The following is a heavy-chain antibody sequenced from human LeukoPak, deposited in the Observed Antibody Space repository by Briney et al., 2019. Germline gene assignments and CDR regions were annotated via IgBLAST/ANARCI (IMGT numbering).Heavy chain of an antibody. CDR2: ISSSSSTI. CDR3: ARDSHWNYVDY. CDR1: EFTFSSYS. V-gene: IGHV3-48*01. Sequence: QTGGSLRLSCAASEFTFSSYSMNWVRQAPGKGLEWVSYISSSSSTIYYADSVKGRFTISRDNAKNSLYLQMNSLRAEDTAVYYCARDSHWNYVDYWGQGTLVTVSS. D-gene: IGHD1-1*01. J-gene: IGHJ4*02.